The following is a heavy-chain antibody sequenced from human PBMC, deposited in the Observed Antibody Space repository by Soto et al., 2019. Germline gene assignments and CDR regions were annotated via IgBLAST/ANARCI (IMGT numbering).Heavy chain of an antibody. CDR3: TTEYFDGQWLVQPGNAFDI. CDR2: IKSKTDGGTT. Sequence: GGSLRLSCAASGSTFSNAWMSWVRQAPGKGLEWVGRIKSKTDGGTTDYAAPVKGRFTISRDDSKNTLYLQMNSLKTEDTAVYYCTTEYFDGQWLVQPGNAFDIWGQGTMVTVSS. D-gene: IGHD6-19*01. V-gene: IGHV3-15*01. J-gene: IGHJ3*02. CDR1: GSTFSNAW.